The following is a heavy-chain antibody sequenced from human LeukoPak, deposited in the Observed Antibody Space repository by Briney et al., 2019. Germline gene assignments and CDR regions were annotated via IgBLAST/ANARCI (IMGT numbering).Heavy chain of an antibody. J-gene: IGHJ4*02. CDR3: ARYVLLMDY. Sequence: PGGSLRLSCAASGFSFSDHHMSWVRQVPGKGLEGLAYISRDGNIIVYADSVKGRFTISRDNAKQSVYLEMKSLRPEDTAVYYCARYVLLMDYWGQGTLVTVSS. CDR1: GFSFSDHH. CDR2: ISRDGNII. D-gene: IGHD3-16*01. V-gene: IGHV3-11*01.